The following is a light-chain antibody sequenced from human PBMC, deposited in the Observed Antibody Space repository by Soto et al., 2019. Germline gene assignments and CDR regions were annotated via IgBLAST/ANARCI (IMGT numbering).Light chain of an antibody. CDR1: HSVSSSY. Sequence: EIVLTQSPGTLSLSPGERATLSCRASHSVSSSYLAWYQQKPGQAPRLLIYGASSRATAIPDRFSGSGSGTDFTLTISRLEPEYFAVYYCKQYGSSPPYTFGEGTKLEIK. CDR2: GAS. CDR3: KQYGSSPPYT. V-gene: IGKV3-20*01. J-gene: IGKJ2*01.